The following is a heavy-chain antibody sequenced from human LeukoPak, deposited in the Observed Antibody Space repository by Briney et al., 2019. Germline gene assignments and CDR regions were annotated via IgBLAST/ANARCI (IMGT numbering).Heavy chain of an antibody. D-gene: IGHD3-10*02. CDR2: ISSSGSTI. J-gene: IGHJ6*04. V-gene: IGHV3-48*03. Sequence: GGSLRLSCAASGFTFSSYEMNWVRQAPGKGLEWVSYISSSGSTIYYADSVKGRITISRDNAKNSLYLQMNSLRAEDTAVYYCAELGITMIGGVWGKGTTVTISS. CDR1: GFTFSSYE. CDR3: AELGITMIGGV.